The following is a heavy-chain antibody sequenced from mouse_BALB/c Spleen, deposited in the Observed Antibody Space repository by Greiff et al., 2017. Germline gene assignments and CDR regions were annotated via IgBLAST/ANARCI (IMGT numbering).Heavy chain of an antibody. CDR2: IWGDGSA. CDR1: GFSLTGYG. CDR3: ASLQLDYYAMDY. Sequence: QVQLQQSGPGLVAPSQSLSITCTVSGFSLTGYGVNWVRQPPGKGLEWLGMIWGDGSADYNSALKSRLSISKDNSKSQVFLKMNSLQTDDTARYYCASLQLDYYAMDYWGQGTSVTVSS. D-gene: IGHD4-1*02. V-gene: IGHV2-6-7*01. J-gene: IGHJ4*01.